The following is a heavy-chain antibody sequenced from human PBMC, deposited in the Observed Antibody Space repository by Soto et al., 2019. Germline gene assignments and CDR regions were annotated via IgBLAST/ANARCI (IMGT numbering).Heavy chain of an antibody. D-gene: IGHD3-3*01. CDR3: ARDPYDFWSGIDY. V-gene: IGHV3-7*01. CDR2: IKQDGSEK. J-gene: IGHJ4*02. Sequence: PGGSLRLSCAASGFTFSSYWMSWVRQAPGKGLEWVANIKQDGSEKYYVDSVKGRFTISRDNAKDSLYLQMNSLRAEDTAVYYCARDPYDFWSGIDYWGQGTLVTVSS. CDR1: GFTFSSYW.